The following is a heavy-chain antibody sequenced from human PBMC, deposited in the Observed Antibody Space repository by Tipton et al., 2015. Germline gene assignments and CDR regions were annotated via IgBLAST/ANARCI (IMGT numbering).Heavy chain of an antibody. V-gene: IGHV1-18*01. Sequence: QLVQSGVEVRKPGASVKVSCKASGYNFITYGISWVRQAPGQGLEWMGWISCFNRNTRYAQKFQGRLNMTTDTSTSTAYMELRSLRSDDTAVYYCARDLQITKMFRDAFDIWGQGTVVTVSS. J-gene: IGHJ3*02. D-gene: IGHD3-10*02. CDR2: ISCFNRNT. CDR3: ARDLQITKMFRDAFDI. CDR1: GYNFITYG.